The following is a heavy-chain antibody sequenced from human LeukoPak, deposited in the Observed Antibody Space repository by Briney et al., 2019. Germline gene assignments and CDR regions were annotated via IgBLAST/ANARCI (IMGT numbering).Heavy chain of an antibody. V-gene: IGHV6-1*01. J-gene: IGHJ5*02. CDR1: GDSVSSNSAA. CDR2: TYYRSKWYN. Sequence: SQTLSLTCAISGDSVSSNSAAWNWIRQSPSRGLEWLGRTYYRSKWYNDYAVSVKSRITINPDTSKNQFSLKLSSVTAADTAVYYCARGYIAAAGTILRFFPCWFDPWGQGTLVTVSS. D-gene: IGHD6-13*01. CDR3: ARGYIAAAGTILRFFPCWFDP.